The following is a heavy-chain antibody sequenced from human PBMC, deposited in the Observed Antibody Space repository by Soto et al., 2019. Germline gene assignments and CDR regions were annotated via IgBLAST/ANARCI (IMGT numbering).Heavy chain of an antibody. CDR3: VKGEVTAPSLVGGAFDI. CDR2: ISSNGRTT. J-gene: IGHJ3*02. D-gene: IGHD2-21*02. Sequence: EVQLVESGGDLVQPGGSLRLSCSASGFSFTTYAMHWVRQAPGKGLEYVSAISSNGRTTYYADSVKDRFTISRDNSKNTLFLQMSSLRTEDTAVYYCVKGEVTAPSLVGGAFDIWGQGTMVTVSS. V-gene: IGHV3-64D*08. CDR1: GFSFTTYA.